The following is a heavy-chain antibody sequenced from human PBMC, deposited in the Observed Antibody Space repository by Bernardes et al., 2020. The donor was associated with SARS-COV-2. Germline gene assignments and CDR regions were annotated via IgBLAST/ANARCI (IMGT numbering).Heavy chain of an antibody. CDR3: RRVYYFYGMEV. CDR1: GFTFNMYA. Sequence: GGSLRLSCAASGFTFNMYAMTWVRQAPGKGLEWVSGISGSGGSTYYADSVKGRFTISRDNFKDSLSLQMDSLRAEDTAVYYCRRVYYFYGMEVWGPGTTVTVS. CDR2: ISGSGGST. J-gene: IGHJ6*02. V-gene: IGHV3-23*01.